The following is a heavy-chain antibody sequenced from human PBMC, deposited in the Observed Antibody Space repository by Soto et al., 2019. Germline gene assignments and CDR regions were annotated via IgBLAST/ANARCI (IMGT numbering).Heavy chain of an antibody. CDR2: IYHSGST. D-gene: IGHD3-22*01. CDR3: ARGPDSSHTQTIDY. V-gene: IGHV4-4*02. Sequence: PSETLSLTCAVSGGSISSSNWWSWVRQPPGKGLEWIGEIYHSGSTNYNPSLKSRVTISVDKSKNQFSLKLSSVTAADTAVYYCARGPDSSHTQTIDYWGQGTLVTVSS. J-gene: IGHJ4*02. CDR1: GGSISSSNW.